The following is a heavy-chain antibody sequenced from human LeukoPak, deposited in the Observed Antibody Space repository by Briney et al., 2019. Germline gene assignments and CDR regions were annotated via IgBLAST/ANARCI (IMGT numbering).Heavy chain of an antibody. J-gene: IGHJ3*02. CDR2: INPSGGST. CDR3: ARDPNGDYIGAFDM. CDR1: GYTFTSYY. Sequence: ASVTVSCEASGYTFTSYYMHWVRQAPGQGLEWMGIINPSGGSTSYAQKFQGRVTMTRDMSTSTVYMELSSLRSEDTAVYYCARDPNGDYIGAFDMWGPGTMVTVSS. D-gene: IGHD4-17*01. V-gene: IGHV1-46*01.